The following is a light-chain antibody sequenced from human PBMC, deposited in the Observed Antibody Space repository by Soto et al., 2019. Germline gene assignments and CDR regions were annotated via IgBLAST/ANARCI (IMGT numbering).Light chain of an antibody. J-gene: IGKJ2*01. CDR3: QQYNKWPHT. CDR1: QSVSSD. V-gene: IGKV3-15*01. CDR2: GAS. Sequence: EIVMTQSPATLSVSPGERATLSCRASQSVSSDLVWFQQKPGQAPRLLIYGASTRATGIPARFSGSGSGTEFTLTISSLQSEDFAVYYCQQYNKWPHTFGQGTKLEIK.